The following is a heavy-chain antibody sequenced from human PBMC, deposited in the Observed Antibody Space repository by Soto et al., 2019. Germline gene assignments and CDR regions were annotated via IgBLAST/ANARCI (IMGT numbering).Heavy chain of an antibody. V-gene: IGHV1-2*02. CDR3: ARDSSGSYRPRVWFDP. Sequence: GASVKVSCKASGYTFTGYYMHWVRQAPGQGLEWMGWINPNSGGINYAQKFQGRVTMTRDTSISTAYMELSRLRSDDTAVYYCARDSSGSYRPRVWFDPWGQGTLVTVSS. CDR2: INPNSGGI. CDR1: GYTFTGYY. J-gene: IGHJ5*02. D-gene: IGHD1-26*01.